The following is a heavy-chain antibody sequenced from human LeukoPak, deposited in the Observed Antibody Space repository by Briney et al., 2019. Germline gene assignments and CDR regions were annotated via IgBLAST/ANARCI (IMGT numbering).Heavy chain of an antibody. V-gene: IGHV3-30-3*01. CDR2: ISYDGSNK. CDR1: GFTFSNYA. J-gene: IGHJ4*02. D-gene: IGHD3-16*02. CDR3: ARETIVSSSLDY. Sequence: GGSLRLSCAASGFTFSNYAMHWVRQAPGKGLEWVAVISYDGSNKYYIDSVKGRATISRDNSKNTLYLQMNSLRAEDTAAFYCARETIVSSSLDYWGQGTLVTVSS.